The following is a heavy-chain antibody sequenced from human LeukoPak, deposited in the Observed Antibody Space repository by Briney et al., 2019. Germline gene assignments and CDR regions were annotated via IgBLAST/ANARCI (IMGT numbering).Heavy chain of an antibody. CDR3: ARGSYYYMDV. J-gene: IGHJ6*03. Sequence: ASVMVSCTASGYTFTNFYMHWVRQAPGQGLEWMGMINPNDGSTSYAQRLRGRVTMTRDTSTSTFYMELSTLRYGDTAIYYCARGSYYYMDVWGKGTTVTISS. V-gene: IGHV1-46*04. CDR2: INPNDGST. CDR1: GYTFTNFY.